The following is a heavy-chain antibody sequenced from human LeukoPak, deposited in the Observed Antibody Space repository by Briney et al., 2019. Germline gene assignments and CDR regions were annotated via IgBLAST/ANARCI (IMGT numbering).Heavy chain of an antibody. CDR2: ISAYNGNT. D-gene: IGHD6-13*01. Sequence: GASVKVSCKASGYTFTSYGISWVRQAPGQGLEWMGWISAYNGNTNYAQKLQGRVTMTTDTSTSTAYMELRSLRSDDTAVYYCAREPPPYSSSYYYYYYGMDVWGQGTTVTVSS. V-gene: IGHV1-18*01. CDR3: AREPPPYSSSYYYYYYGMDV. CDR1: GYTFTSYG. J-gene: IGHJ6*02.